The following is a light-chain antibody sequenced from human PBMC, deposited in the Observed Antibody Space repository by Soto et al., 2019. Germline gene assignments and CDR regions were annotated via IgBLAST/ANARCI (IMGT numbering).Light chain of an antibody. CDR3: QHSTACT. J-gene: IGKJ1*01. V-gene: IGKV1-39*01. CDR1: QGISTY. CDR2: AAS. Sequence: DIQMTQSPSSLSASVGDRVTITCRASQGISTYLNWYQQKTGKAPKLLIYAASSLQSGVPSRFSGSGSETDFTLTMSSLEPEDFATYSCQHSTACTFGQGTKVEIK.